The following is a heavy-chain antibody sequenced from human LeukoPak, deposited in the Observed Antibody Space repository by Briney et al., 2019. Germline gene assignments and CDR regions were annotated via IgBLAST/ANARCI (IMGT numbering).Heavy chain of an antibody. V-gene: IGHV3-23*01. Sequence: GGSLRLSCAASGFTFSNYAMSWVRQAPGKGLEWVSAIIGSGYSTFYADSVKGRFTISRDNSKNTLYLQMNSLRAEDTALYYCAKRDSSGSYYFDYWGQGALVTNSS. CDR1: GFTFSNYA. D-gene: IGHD6-19*01. J-gene: IGHJ4*02. CDR3: AKRDSSGSYYFDY. CDR2: IIGSGYST.